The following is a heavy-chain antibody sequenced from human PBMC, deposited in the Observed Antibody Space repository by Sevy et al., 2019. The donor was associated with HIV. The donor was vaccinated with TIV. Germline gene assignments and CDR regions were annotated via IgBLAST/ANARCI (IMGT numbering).Heavy chain of an antibody. D-gene: IGHD3-3*01. V-gene: IGHV4-39*01. CDR2: IYYSGST. CDR3: ARGDYDFWSGYYTSFDY. CDR1: GGSISSSSYY. J-gene: IGHJ4*02. Sequence: SETLSLTCTVSGGSISSSSYYWGWIRQPPGKGLEWIGSIYYSGSTYYNPSLKSRVTISVDTSKNQFSLKLSSVTAADTAVSYCARGDYDFWSGYYTSFDYWGQGTLVTVSS.